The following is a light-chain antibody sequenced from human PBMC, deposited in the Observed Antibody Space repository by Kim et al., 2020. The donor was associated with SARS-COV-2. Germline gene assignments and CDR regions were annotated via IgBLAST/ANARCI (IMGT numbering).Light chain of an antibody. V-gene: IGLV4-69*01. CDR2: VNSDGSH. CDR1: SGRSKYA. CDR3: QAWGPGIRV. Sequence: ASVKLNCTRGSGRSKYAVAWHQQRAETGPRFLMKVNSDGSHDRGDGLPVRFSGSASGAERYLTISSVQSEDEADYYCQAWGPGIRVFGGGTQLTVL. J-gene: IGLJ3*02.